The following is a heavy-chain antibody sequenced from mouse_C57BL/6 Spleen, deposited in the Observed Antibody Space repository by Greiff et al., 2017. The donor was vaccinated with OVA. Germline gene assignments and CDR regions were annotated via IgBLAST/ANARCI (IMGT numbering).Heavy chain of an antibody. CDR2: IDPANGNT. CDR3: ARRYGSTLRDLFRYFDV. CDR1: GFNIKNTY. J-gene: IGHJ1*03. D-gene: IGHD1-1*01. V-gene: IGHV14-3*01. Sequence: EVKLQESVAELVRPGASVKLSCTASGFNIKNTYMHWVKQRPEQGLEWIGRIDPANGNTKYAPKFQGKATITADTSSNTAYLQLSSLTSEDTAIYYCARRYGSTLRDLFRYFDVWGTGTTVTVSS.